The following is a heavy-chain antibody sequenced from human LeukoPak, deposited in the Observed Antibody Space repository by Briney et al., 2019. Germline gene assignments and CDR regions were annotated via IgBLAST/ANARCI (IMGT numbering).Heavy chain of an antibody. CDR3: ARRSYS. V-gene: IGHV3-66*01. CDR2: IYSGGST. CDR1: GFTFSSYG. Sequence: GGSLRLSCAASGFTFSSYGMSWVRQAPGKGLEWVSVIYSGGSTYYADSVKGRFTISRDNSKNTLYLQMNSLRAEDTAVYYCARRSYSWGQGTLVTVSS. D-gene: IGHD1-26*01. J-gene: IGHJ4*02.